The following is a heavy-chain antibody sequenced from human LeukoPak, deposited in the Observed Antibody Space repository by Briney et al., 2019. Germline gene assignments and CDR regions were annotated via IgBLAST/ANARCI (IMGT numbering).Heavy chain of an antibody. Sequence: GGSLRLSCAASGFTFSSYSMNWVRQAPGKGLEWVSYISSSSSTIYYADTVKGRFTISRDNAKNSLYLQMNSLRAEDTAVYYCASCPIPTNYYDFWSPGKPLGWFDPWGQGTLVTVSS. CDR3: ASCPIPTNYYDFWSPGKPLGWFDP. CDR2: ISSSSSTI. V-gene: IGHV3-48*01. CDR1: GFTFSSYS. J-gene: IGHJ5*02. D-gene: IGHD3-3*01.